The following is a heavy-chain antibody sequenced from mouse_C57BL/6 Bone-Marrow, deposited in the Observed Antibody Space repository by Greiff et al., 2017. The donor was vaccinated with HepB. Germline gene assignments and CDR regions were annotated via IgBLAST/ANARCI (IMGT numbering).Heavy chain of an antibody. Sequence: EVKLVESGGGLVQPGGSLSLSCAASGFTFTDYYMSWVRQPPGKALEWLGFIRNKANGYTTEYSASVKGRFTISRDNSQSILYLQMNALSAEDSATYYCARHGYYYYYAMDYWGQGTSVTVSS. CDR2: IRNKANGYTT. CDR3: ARHGYYYYYAMDY. V-gene: IGHV7-3*01. CDR1: GFTFTDYY. J-gene: IGHJ4*01. D-gene: IGHD2-3*01.